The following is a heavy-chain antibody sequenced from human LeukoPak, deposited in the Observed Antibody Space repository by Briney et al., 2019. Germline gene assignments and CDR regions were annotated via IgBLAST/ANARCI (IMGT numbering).Heavy chain of an antibody. CDR1: GFTVSSNY. J-gene: IGHJ3*02. CDR3: AREGYEDAFDI. V-gene: IGHV3-53*01. CDR2: IYSGGST. Sequence: PGGSLRLSCAASGFTVSSNYMSWVRQAPGKGLEWVSVIYSGGSTYYADSVKGRFTISRDNAKNTLYLQMNSLRAEDTAVYYCAREGYEDAFDIWGQGTMVTVSS. D-gene: IGHD3-3*01.